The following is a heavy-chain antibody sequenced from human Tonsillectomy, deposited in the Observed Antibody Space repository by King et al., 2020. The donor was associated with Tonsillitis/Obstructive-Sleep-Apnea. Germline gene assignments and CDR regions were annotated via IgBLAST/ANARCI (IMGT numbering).Heavy chain of an antibody. CDR1: GFTFDDYA. CDR2: ISWNSGTR. V-gene: IGHV3-9*01. CDR3: AKDLIIAETGTPGDAFDM. J-gene: IGHJ3*02. D-gene: IGHD6-13*01. Sequence: QLVQSGGGLVQPGRSLRLSCAASGFTFDDYAMYWVRQAPGKGLEWVSGISWNSGTRRYADSVQGRFTLSRDNAKNSLYLQRNSLRTEDTALYYCAKDLIIAETGTPGDAFDMWGQGTMVTVSS.